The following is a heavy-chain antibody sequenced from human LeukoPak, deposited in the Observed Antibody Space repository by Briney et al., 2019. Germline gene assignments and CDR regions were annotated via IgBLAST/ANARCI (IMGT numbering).Heavy chain of an antibody. J-gene: IGHJ4*02. D-gene: IGHD5-12*01. Sequence: ASVKASCKASGYTFTSYGISWVRQAPGQGLEWMGWISAYNGNTNYAQKLQGRVTMTTDASTSTAYMELRSLRSDDTAAYYCARADIVATITNFDYWGQGTLVTVSS. V-gene: IGHV1-18*01. CDR2: ISAYNGNT. CDR3: ARADIVATITNFDY. CDR1: GYTFTSYG.